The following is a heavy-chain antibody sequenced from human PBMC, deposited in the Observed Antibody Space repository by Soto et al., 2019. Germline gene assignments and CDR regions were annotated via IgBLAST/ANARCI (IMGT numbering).Heavy chain of an antibody. J-gene: IGHJ4*01. CDR1: GFTFSSYW. CDR3: ARDSYFTLKLVRFDY. V-gene: IGHV3-74*01. Sequence: PGGSLTLSCAASGFTFSSYWMHWVRQAPGKGQVWVSRINSDGSSTSYADSMQGRFTISRDNAQNTLYLQMKSLRAEDTVVYYCARDSYFTLKLVRFDYWGLGTLVTVSS. D-gene: IGHD1-7*01. CDR2: INSDGSST.